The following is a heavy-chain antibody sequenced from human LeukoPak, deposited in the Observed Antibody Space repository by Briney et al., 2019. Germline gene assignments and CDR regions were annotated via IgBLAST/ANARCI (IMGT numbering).Heavy chain of an antibody. D-gene: IGHD4-17*01. V-gene: IGHV4-59*12. J-gene: IGHJ5*02. CDR3: ARGTTVTTVGFWQYNWFDP. CDR1: GGSINNYY. Sequence: SETLSLTCTVSGGSINNYYWSWIRQPPGKGLEWVGYIYYTGTTYYNPSLKSRVTMSVDTSKNQFSLKLSSVTAADTAVYYCARGTTVTTVGFWQYNWFDPWGQGTLVTVSS. CDR2: IYYTGTT.